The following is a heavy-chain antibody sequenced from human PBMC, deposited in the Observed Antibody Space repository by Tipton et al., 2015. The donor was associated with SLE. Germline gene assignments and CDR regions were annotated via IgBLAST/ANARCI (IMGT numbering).Heavy chain of an antibody. CDR3: ARDHYYDSSGYYSGAFDI. V-gene: IGHV4-38-2*02. D-gene: IGHD3-22*01. Sequence: TLSLTCAVSGYSISSGYYWGWIRQPPGKGLEWIGSIYHSGSTYYNPSLKSRVTISVDTSKNQFSLKLSSVTAADTAVYYCARDHYYDSSGYYSGAFDIWGQGTMVTVPS. CDR1: GYSISSGYY. J-gene: IGHJ3*02. CDR2: IYHSGST.